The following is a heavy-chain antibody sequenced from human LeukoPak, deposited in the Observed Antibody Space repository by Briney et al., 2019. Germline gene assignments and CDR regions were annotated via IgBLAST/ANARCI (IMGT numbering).Heavy chain of an antibody. CDR1: GYTFTGYY. Sequence: ASVKVSCKASGYTFTGYYMHWVRQAPGQGLEWMGWINPNSGGTNYAQKFQGRVTMTRDTSISTAYMELSRLRSDDTAVYYCVRDPAVAGTFVDYWGQGTLVTVSS. CDR2: INPNSGGT. V-gene: IGHV1-2*02. J-gene: IGHJ4*02. CDR3: VRDPAVAGTFVDY. D-gene: IGHD6-19*01.